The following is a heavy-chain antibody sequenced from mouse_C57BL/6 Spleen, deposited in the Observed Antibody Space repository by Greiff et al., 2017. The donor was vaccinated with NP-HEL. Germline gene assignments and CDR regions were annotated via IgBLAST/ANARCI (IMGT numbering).Heavy chain of an antibody. V-gene: IGHV1-63*01. CDR3: ARGGTMVKRYFDY. Sequence: VQLQESGAELVRPGTSVKMSCKASGYTFTNYWIGWAKQRPGHGLEWIGDIYPGGGYTNYNEKFKGKATLTADKSSSTAYMQFSSLTSEDSAIYYCARGGTMVKRYFDYWGQGTTLTVSS. CDR2: IYPGGGYT. D-gene: IGHD2-1*01. J-gene: IGHJ2*01. CDR1: GYTFTNYW.